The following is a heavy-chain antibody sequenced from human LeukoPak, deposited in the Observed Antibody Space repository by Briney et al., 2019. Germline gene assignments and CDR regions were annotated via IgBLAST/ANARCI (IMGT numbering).Heavy chain of an antibody. D-gene: IGHD5/OR15-5a*01. CDR1: GFTFSGYW. Sequence: GGSLRLSCAASGFTFSGYWMTWVRQSPGKGLEWVANIKLDGSETYYVDSVKGRFTIYRDNAKNSLYLQMNSLRAEDTAVYYCARINSVNYYFDYWGQGTLVTVSS. V-gene: IGHV3-7*01. J-gene: IGHJ4*02. CDR3: ARINSVNYYFDY. CDR2: IKLDGSET.